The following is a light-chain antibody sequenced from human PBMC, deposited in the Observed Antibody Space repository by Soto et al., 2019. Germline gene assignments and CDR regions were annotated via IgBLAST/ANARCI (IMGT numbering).Light chain of an antibody. CDR3: CSYAGSLVV. CDR1: SSDVGGYSY. V-gene: IGLV2-11*01. CDR2: DVS. J-gene: IGLJ2*01. Sequence: QSALTQPRSVSGSPGQSVTISCTGTSSDVGGYSYVSWYQQHPGKVPKLMIYDVSKRPSGVPDRFSGSKSGNTASLTISGLQAEDEADYYCCSYAGSLVVFGGGTKLTVL.